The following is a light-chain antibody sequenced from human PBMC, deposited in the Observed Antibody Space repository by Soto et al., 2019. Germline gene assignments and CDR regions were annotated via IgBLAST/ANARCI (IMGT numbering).Light chain of an antibody. CDR2: GAY. J-gene: IGKJ4*01. CDR3: QQSYSTPALT. CDR1: QSVSSN. V-gene: IGKV3-15*01. Sequence: EIVMTQSPATLSVSPGERATLSCRASQSVSSNLAWYQQKPGQAPRLLIYGAYTRAAGVPARFSGSGSGTEFTLTITSLQSEDIALYYCQQSYSTPALTFGGGTKVEIK.